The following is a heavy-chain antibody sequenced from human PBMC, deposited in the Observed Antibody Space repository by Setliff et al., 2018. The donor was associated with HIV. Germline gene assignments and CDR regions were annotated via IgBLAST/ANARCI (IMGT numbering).Heavy chain of an antibody. Sequence: SETLSLTCTVSGDSFSNHYWSWIRQPPGKGLEWIGYVFYTGSATYNPSLKSRVSISVDRATNRFSLMLHSVTAADTAVYYCARGPSGGGFYYMDVWGKGTPVTVSS. CDR1: GDSFSNHY. CDR3: ARGPSGGGFYYMDV. V-gene: IGHV4-59*11. D-gene: IGHD2-15*01. CDR2: VFYTGSA. J-gene: IGHJ6*03.